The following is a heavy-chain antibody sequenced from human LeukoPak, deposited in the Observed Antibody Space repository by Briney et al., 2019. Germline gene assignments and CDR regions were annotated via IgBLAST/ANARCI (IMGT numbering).Heavy chain of an antibody. CDR2: IYSGDTT. CDR3: ARHLSGVTGYTYGRGIDY. J-gene: IGHJ4*02. D-gene: IGHD5-18*01. Sequence: GGSLRLSCAASGFIVSNNHINWIRQAPGKGLEWVSIIYSGDTTYYSDSVKGRFILSSDNSKNMLYLQMNSLRAEDTAVYYCARHLSGVTGYTYGRGIDYWGQGTLVTVSS. V-gene: IGHV3-66*04. CDR1: GFIVSNNH.